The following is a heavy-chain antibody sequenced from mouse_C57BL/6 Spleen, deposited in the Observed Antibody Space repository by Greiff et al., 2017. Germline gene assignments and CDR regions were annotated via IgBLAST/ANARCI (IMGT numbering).Heavy chain of an antibody. CDR1: GYTFTDYE. CDR2: LDPETGGT. Sequence: QVQLQQSGAELVRPGASVTLSCKASGYTFTDYEMHWVKQTPVHGLEWIGALDPETGGTAYNQKFKGKAILTADKSSSTAYMELRSLTSEDAAVYYCTKRGNYSNCLFAYWGQGTLVTVSA. D-gene: IGHD2-5*01. V-gene: IGHV1-15*01. CDR3: TKRGNYSNCLFAY. J-gene: IGHJ3*01.